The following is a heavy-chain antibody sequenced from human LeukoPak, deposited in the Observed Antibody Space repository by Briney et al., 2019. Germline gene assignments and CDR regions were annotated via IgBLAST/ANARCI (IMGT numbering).Heavy chain of an antibody. CDR3: ARDRHKLVDIVAGILDY. D-gene: IGHD5-12*01. V-gene: IGHV4-39*07. Sequence: SETLSLTCTVSGGSISSSNYYWGWIRQPPGKGLEWIGYIFNSGSTYYNPSLKSRVTILVDTSKNQFSLKLSSVTAADTAVYYCARDRHKLVDIVAGILDYWGQGTLVTVSS. CDR1: GGSISSSNYY. J-gene: IGHJ4*02. CDR2: IFNSGST.